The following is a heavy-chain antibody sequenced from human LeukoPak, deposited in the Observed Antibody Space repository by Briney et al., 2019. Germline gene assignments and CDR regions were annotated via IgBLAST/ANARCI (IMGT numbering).Heavy chain of an antibody. CDR2: IYYSGST. Sequence: SETLSLTCTVSGGSISSSSYYWGWIRQPPGKGLEWIGSIYYSGSTYYNPSLKSRVTISVDTSKNQFSLKLSSVTAADTAVYYCARHHTVFGVVILHAADYWGQGTLVTVSS. CDR3: ARHHTVFGVVILHAADY. J-gene: IGHJ4*02. D-gene: IGHD3-3*01. V-gene: IGHV4-39*01. CDR1: GGSISSSSYY.